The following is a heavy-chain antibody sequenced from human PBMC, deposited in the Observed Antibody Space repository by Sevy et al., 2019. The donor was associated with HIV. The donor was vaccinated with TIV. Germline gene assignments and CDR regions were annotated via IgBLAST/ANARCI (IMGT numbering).Heavy chain of an antibody. D-gene: IGHD3-10*01. CDR1: GLTFSTYS. CDR2: ISSSSSTI. Sequence: GGSLRLSCAASGLTFSTYSMNWVRQAPGKGLEWVSYISSSSSTIYYADSEKGRFTISRDNAKNSLYLQMNSLRAEDRAVYYCASPLPFFYGSGSEEFDYWGRGTLVTVSS. J-gene: IGHJ4*02. V-gene: IGHV3-48*01. CDR3: ASPLPFFYGSGSEEFDY.